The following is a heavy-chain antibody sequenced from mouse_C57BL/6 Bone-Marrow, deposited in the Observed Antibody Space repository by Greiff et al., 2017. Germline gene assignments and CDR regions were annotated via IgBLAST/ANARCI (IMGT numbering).Heavy chain of an antibody. CDR1: GYTFTSYW. D-gene: IGHD2-3*01. Sequence: QVQLQQPGAELVKPGASVKMSCKASGYTFTSYWITWVKQRPGQGLEWIGDIYPGSGSTNYNEKFKSKATLTVDTSSSTAYMQLSSLTSEDCAVYYCARRVCIYDGYYGGYFDVWGTGTTVTVSS. CDR2: IYPGSGST. V-gene: IGHV1-55*01. J-gene: IGHJ1*03. CDR3: ARRVCIYDGYYGGYFDV.